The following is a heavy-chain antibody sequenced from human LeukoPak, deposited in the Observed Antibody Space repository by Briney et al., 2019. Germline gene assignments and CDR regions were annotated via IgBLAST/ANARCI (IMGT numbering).Heavy chain of an antibody. V-gene: IGHV4-38-2*01. CDR3: AKRRDAFDI. CDR2: IYHTGST. CDR1: GYSISSGYY. J-gene: IGHJ3*02. Sequence: SETLSLTCAVSGYSISSGYYWGRIRQSPGKGLEWIGSIYHTGSTFYNPSLKSRLTISLDTSKNQFSLELTSVTAADTSIYYCAKRRDAFDIWGQGTMVTVSS.